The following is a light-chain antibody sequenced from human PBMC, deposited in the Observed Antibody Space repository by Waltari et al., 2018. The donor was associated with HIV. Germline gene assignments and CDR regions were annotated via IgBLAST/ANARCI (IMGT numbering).Light chain of an antibody. V-gene: IGKV3-20*01. CDR2: GAS. Sequence: GTLSLSPGERATLSCRASQSLTGNSLAWYQQIPGQPPRLLIYGASNRATRVPDRFTAFGSGTDFTLTITELEPADSAIYFCQQHDNSLYTFGRGTRLEI. CDR1: QSLTGNS. CDR3: QQHDNSLYT. J-gene: IGKJ2*01.